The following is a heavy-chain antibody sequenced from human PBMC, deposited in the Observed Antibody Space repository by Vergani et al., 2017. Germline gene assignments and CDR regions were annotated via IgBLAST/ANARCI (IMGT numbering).Heavy chain of an antibody. Sequence: QVQLQESGPGLVKPSQTLSLTCTVSGGSISSGSYYWSWIRHPAGKGLEWIGRIYTSGSTNYNPSLKSRITISVDTSKNQFSLKLSSVTAADTAVYYCARDHYYDSSGYYYHAFDSWGQGTMVTVSS. V-gene: IGHV4-61*02. D-gene: IGHD3-22*01. CDR2: IYTSGST. CDR1: GGSISSGSYY. J-gene: IGHJ3*02. CDR3: ARDHYYDSSGYYYHAFDS.